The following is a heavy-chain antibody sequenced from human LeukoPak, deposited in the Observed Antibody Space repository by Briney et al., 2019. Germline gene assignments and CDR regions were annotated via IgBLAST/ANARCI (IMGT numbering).Heavy chain of an antibody. D-gene: IGHD3-10*01. CDR3: ARAPGRLGGFDY. CDR1: GGTFSSYA. J-gene: IGHJ4*02. V-gene: IGHV1-69*04. Sequence: EASVKVSCKASGGTFSSYAISWVRQAPGQGLEWMGRIIPILGIANYAQKFQGRVTITADKSTSTAYMELNSLRSEDTAVYYCARAPGRLGGFDYWGQGTLVTVSS. CDR2: IIPILGIA.